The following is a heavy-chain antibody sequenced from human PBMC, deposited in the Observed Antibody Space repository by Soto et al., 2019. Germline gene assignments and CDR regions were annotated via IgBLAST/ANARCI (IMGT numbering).Heavy chain of an antibody. CDR2: MNPNSGNT. J-gene: IGHJ6*03. CDR1: GYTFTSYD. D-gene: IGHD4-17*01. V-gene: IGHV1-8*01. CDR3: ARGFPQAGTVTTSYYYYMDV. Sequence: ASVKVSCKASGYTFTSYDINWVRQATGQGLEWMGWMNPNSGNTGYAQKFQGRVTMTRNTSISTAYMELSSLRSEDTAVYYCARGFPQAGTVTTSYYYYMDVWGKGTTVTVSS.